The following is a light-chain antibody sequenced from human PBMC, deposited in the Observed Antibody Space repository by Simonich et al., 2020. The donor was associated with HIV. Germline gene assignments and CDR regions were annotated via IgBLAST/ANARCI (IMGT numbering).Light chain of an antibody. Sequence: EIVMTQSPAILSLSPGERATLSCRASQSVSNYLAWYQQKPGQAPRLLIYDASKRATGIPARFSGSGSGTDFTLTISSLESEDFAVYYGQQRSNWITFGQGTRLEIK. J-gene: IGKJ5*01. CDR2: DAS. CDR1: QSVSNY. CDR3: QQRSNWIT. V-gene: IGKV3-11*01.